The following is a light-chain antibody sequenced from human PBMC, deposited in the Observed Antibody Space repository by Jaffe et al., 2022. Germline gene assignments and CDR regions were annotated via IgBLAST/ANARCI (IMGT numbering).Light chain of an antibody. CDR3: QQRSNWPLT. V-gene: IGKV3-11*01. J-gene: IGKJ4*01. CDR1: QHINTY. CDR2: DAS. Sequence: EIVLTQSPATLSLSPGERASLSCRASQHINTYLAWYQQKPGQAPRLLIYDASNRATGIPARFSGSGSGTDFSLTISSLEPEDFAVYYCQQRSNWPLTFGGGTTVEI.